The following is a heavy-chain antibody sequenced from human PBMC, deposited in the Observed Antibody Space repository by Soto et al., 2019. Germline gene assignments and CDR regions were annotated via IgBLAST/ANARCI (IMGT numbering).Heavy chain of an antibody. CDR2: IDHGGRT. CDR1: GGSFSGYY. V-gene: IGHV4-34*01. J-gene: IGHJ4*02. CDR3: ARGGPGYYGSGSFYPR. D-gene: IGHD3-10*01. Sequence: QVQLQQWGAGLLKPSETLSLSCAVYGGSFSGYYGGWIRQPPGKELEWIGEIDHGGRTNYNPSLKSRVTISVDTSKNQLSLKLTSVTAADTAVYYCARGGPGYYGSGSFYPRWGQGTLVTVSS.